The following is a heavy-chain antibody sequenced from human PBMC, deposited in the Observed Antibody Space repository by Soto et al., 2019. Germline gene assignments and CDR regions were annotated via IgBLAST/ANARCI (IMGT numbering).Heavy chain of an antibody. Sequence: PGGSLRLSCAGSGFIFSNSAFHWVRQAPGKGLEWVALISYDGNNKYYADSVKGRFTISRGNSKNTLYLQMHSLRADDTAVYYCAREVASYDRSGFFDYWGQGALVTVSS. V-gene: IGHV3-30-3*01. J-gene: IGHJ4*02. CDR3: AREVASYDRSGFFDY. CDR2: ISYDGNNK. D-gene: IGHD3-22*01. CDR1: GFIFSNSA.